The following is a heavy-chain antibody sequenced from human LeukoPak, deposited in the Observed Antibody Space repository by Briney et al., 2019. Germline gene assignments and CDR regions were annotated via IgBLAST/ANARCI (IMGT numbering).Heavy chain of an antibody. Sequence: SETLSLTCAVYGGSFSGYYWSWIRQPPGKGLEWIGEINHSGSTNYNPSLKSRVTISVDTSKNQFSLKLSSVTAADTAVYYCARTWDIVVVPTNLTYFDYWGQGTLVTVSS. D-gene: IGHD2-2*01. V-gene: IGHV4-34*01. CDR1: GGSFSGYY. CDR3: ARTWDIVVVPTNLTYFDY. J-gene: IGHJ4*02. CDR2: INHSGST.